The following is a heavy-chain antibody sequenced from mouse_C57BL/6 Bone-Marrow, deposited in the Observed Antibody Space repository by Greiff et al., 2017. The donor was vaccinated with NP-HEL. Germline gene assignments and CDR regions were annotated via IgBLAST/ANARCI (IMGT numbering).Heavy chain of an antibody. D-gene: IGHD1-1*01. CDR2: INPNNGGT. J-gene: IGHJ3*01. Sequence: EVQLQQSGPELVKPGASVKISCKASGYTFTDYYMNWVKQSHGKSLEWIGDINPNNGGTSYNQKFKGKATLTVDKSSSTAYMEIRSLTSEDSAVYYCARGNYEAWFAYWGQGTLVTVSA. CDR3: ARGNYEAWFAY. V-gene: IGHV1-26*01. CDR1: GYTFTDYY.